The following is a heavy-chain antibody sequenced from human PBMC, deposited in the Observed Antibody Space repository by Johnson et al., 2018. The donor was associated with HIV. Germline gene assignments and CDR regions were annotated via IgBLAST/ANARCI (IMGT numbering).Heavy chain of an antibody. CDR2: INWNGGSK. J-gene: IGHJ3*02. CDR1: GFTFNDYG. D-gene: IGHD1-26*01. CDR3: AKDRALGWELIGAFDI. V-gene: IGHV3-20*04. Sequence: VQLVESGGSVVWPGGSLRLSCAASGFTFNDYGMSWVRHVPVKGLEWVSGINWNGGSKGYADSVKGRFTISRDNAKNSLYLQMNSLTVEDTALYYCAKDRALGWELIGAFDIWGQGTMVTVSS.